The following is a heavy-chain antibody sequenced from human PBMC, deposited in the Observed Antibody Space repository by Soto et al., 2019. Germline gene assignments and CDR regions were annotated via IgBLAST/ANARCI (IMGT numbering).Heavy chain of an antibody. CDR3: ARSNYGDYSGHDAFDT. V-gene: IGHV3-33*01. CDR2: IWNDGSNK. Sequence: QVQLVESGGGVVQPGRSLRLSCAASGFTLSNYGMHWVRQAPGKGLEWVAVIWNDGSNKYYVDSVRGRFTISRDTSKNTLDLEMNSLRAEDTAVYFCARSNYGDYSGHDAFDTWGQGTMVTVSS. J-gene: IGHJ3*02. D-gene: IGHD4-17*01. CDR1: GFTLSNYG.